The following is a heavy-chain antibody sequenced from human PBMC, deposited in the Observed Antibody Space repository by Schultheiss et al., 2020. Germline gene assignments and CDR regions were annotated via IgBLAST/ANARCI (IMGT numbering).Heavy chain of an antibody. CDR3: AKTEWSLSQATYYIDS. Sequence: GGSLRLSCATSGFTFTTCAMHWVRRAPDKGLEWVAVISYDGSKKYYADSVKGRFTISRDTSENTLFLQMNSLTAEDTAVYYCAKTEWSLSQATYYIDSWGQGTLVTVSS. D-gene: IGHD3-3*01. V-gene: IGHV3-30*18. CDR2: ISYDGSKK. J-gene: IGHJ4*02. CDR1: GFTFTTCA.